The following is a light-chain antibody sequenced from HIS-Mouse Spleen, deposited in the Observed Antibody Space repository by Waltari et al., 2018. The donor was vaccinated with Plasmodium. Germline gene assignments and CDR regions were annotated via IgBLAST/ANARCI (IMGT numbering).Light chain of an antibody. J-gene: IGKJ3*01. CDR3: QQYNNWSFT. V-gene: IGKV3-15*01. Sequence: EIVLTQSPGTMSLSQGVRATLSSRAIQSVSSNLAWYQQKPGQAPRPLIYGASTRATGIPARFSGSGSGTEFTLTISSLQSEDFAVYYCQQYNNWSFTFGPGTKVDIK. CDR1: QSVSSN. CDR2: GAS.